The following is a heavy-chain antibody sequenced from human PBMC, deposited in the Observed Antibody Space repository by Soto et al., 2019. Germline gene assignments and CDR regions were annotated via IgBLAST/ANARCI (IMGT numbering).Heavy chain of an antibody. Sequence: GGSLRLSCAPSGFTFSDYYMSWIRQAPGKGLEFVSYISPKGTYRTYADSAKGRFTISRDDAKNSLYLQVNSLRAEDTAVYYCSRGGGGGLFDLWGQGTLVTVSS. CDR1: GFTFSDYY. V-gene: IGHV3-11*06. CDR2: ISPKGTYR. D-gene: IGHD2-21*01. CDR3: SRGGGGGLFDL. J-gene: IGHJ5*02.